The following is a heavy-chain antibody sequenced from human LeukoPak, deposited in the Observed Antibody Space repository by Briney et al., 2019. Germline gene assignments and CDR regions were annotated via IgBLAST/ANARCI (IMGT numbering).Heavy chain of an antibody. CDR1: GGSISSSSYY. V-gene: IGHV4-39*01. Sequence: SETLSLTCTVSGGSISSSSYYWGWIRQPPGKGLEWIGSIYYSGSTYYNPSLKSRVTISVDTSKNQFSLKLSSVTAADTAVYYCARQLGVVVATYWGQGTLVTVSP. CDR3: ARQLGVVVATY. D-gene: IGHD2-15*01. CDR2: IYYSGST. J-gene: IGHJ4*02.